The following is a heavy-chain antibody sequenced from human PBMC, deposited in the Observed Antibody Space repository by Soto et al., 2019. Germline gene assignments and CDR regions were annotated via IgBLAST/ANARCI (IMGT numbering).Heavy chain of an antibody. Sequence: XGSLRLSCAASGVDFSSEVMCWVRQAPGKGLEWVSSISGSGRTIYHADSMRGRFAISRDNSKNSLYLQLNDLRVDDTAVYYCAKVGPSYYYGMDVWGQGTTVTVSS. CDR2: ISGSGRTI. CDR1: GVDFSSEV. J-gene: IGHJ6*02. D-gene: IGHD1-26*01. CDR3: AKVGPSYYYGMDV. V-gene: IGHV3-23*01.